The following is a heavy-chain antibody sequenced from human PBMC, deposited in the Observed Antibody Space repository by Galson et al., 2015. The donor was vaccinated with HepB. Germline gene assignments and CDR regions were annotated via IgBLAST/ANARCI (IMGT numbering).Heavy chain of an antibody. CDR2: MSGSRFST. V-gene: IGHV3-23*01. CDR3: AEPAHGG. J-gene: IGHJ4*02. D-gene: IGHD3-16*01. Sequence: SLRLSCAASGFTFDNFALSWVRQAPGKGLECVSTMSGSRFSTWYADSVKGRFTISRDSSKNTVYLQMNNLGVEDTAVYCAEPAHGGWGQGTLVTVSS. CDR1: GFTFDNFA.